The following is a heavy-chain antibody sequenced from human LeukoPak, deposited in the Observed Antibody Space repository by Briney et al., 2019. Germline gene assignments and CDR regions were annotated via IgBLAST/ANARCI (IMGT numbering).Heavy chain of an antibody. CDR2: IYYSGST. CDR1: GGPISSGDYY. D-gene: IGHD2-2*01. V-gene: IGHV4-30-4*08. CDR3: ARDQGTRYCSSTSCYGGYYFDY. J-gene: IGHJ4*02. Sequence: SQTLSLTCTVSGGPISSGDYYWRWIRQPPGKGLEWIGYIYYSGSTYYNPSLKSRVTISVDTSKNQFSLKLSSVTAADTAVYYCARDQGTRYCSSTSCYGGYYFDYWGQGTLVTVSS.